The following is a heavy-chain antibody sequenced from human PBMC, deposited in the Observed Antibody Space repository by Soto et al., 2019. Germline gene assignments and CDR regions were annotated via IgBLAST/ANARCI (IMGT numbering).Heavy chain of an antibody. V-gene: IGHV1-69*13. CDR2: IIPIFGTA. J-gene: IGHJ4*02. CDR3: ARDPGYCSGGSCYEAAFDY. CDR1: GGTFSSYA. D-gene: IGHD2-15*01. Sequence: SVKVSCKASGGTFSSYAISWVRQAPGQGLEWMGGIIPIFGTANYAQKFQGRVTITADESTSTAYMELSSLRSEDTAVYYCARDPGYCSGGSCYEAAFDYWGQGTLVTVSS.